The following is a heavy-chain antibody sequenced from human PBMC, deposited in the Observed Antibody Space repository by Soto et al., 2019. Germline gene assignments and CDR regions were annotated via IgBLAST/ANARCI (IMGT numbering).Heavy chain of an antibody. CDR2: IYYSGST. J-gene: IGHJ4*02. CDR3: ARLSAAMGAGFDY. D-gene: IGHD2-2*01. CDR1: GGSISSSSYY. Sequence: SETLSLTCTVSGGSISSSSYYWGWIRQPPGKGLEWIGSIYYSGSTYYNPSLKSRVTISVDTSKNQFSLKLSSVTAADTAVYYCARLSAAMGAGFDYWGQGTLLTVSS. V-gene: IGHV4-39*01.